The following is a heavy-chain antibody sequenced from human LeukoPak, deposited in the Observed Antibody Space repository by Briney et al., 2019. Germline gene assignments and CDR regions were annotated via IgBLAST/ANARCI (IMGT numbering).Heavy chain of an antibody. V-gene: IGHV4-59*01. J-gene: IGHJ3*02. D-gene: IGHD5-24*01. Sequence: SETLSLTCTVSGGSISSYYWSWIRQPPGKGLEWIGYIYYSGSTNYNPSLKSRVTISVDTSKNQFSLKLSSVTAADTAVYYCARGNMATIGAFDIWGQGTMVTVSS. CDR3: ARGNMATIGAFDI. CDR2: IYYSGST. CDR1: GGSISSYY.